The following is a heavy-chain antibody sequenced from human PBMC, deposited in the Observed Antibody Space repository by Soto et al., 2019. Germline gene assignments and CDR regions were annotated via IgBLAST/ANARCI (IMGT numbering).Heavy chain of an antibody. V-gene: IGHV4-38-2*02. CDR2: IYHSGST. CDR3: ASRGTKRGYSYGYYFDY. D-gene: IGHD5-18*01. J-gene: IGHJ4*02. CDR1: GYSISSGYY. Sequence: SETLSLTCTVSGYSISSGYYWGWIRQPPGKGLEWIGSIYHSGSTYYNPSLKSRVTISVDTSKNQFSLKLSSVTAADTAVYYCASRGTKRGYSYGYYFDYWGQGTLVTVSS.